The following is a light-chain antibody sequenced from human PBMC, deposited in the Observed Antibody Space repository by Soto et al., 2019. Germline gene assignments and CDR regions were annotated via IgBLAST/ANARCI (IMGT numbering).Light chain of an antibody. CDR2: AAS. Sequence: IQMTQSPSSLSASVGHRITISCRASQSISSYLNWYQQKPGKAPKLLIYAASSLQSGVPSRFSGSGYGTDFTLTISSLQTEDFATYYCQQSYSTPRTFGQGTKVDIK. V-gene: IGKV1-39*01. J-gene: IGKJ1*01. CDR3: QQSYSTPRT. CDR1: QSISSY.